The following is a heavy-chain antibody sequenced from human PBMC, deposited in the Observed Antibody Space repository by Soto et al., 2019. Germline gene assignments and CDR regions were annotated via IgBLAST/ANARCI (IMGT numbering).Heavy chain of an antibody. J-gene: IGHJ1*01. Sequence: SETLSLTCAVYGGSFSGYYWSWIRQPPGKGLEWIGEINHYGSTNYNPSLKSRVTISVDTSKNQFSLKLNSVTAADTAVYYCARGLYCSSTDCYTDYFQHWGAGTLVTVS. CDR3: ARGLYCSSTDCYTDYFQH. D-gene: IGHD2-2*02. CDR1: GGSFSGYY. V-gene: IGHV4-34*01. CDR2: INHYGST.